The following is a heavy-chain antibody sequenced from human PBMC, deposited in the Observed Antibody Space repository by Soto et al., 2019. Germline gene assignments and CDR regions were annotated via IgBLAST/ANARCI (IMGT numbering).Heavy chain of an antibody. CDR3: AARVGGIGWYWLDI. CDR1: GFTFRSSA. D-gene: IGHD6-19*01. V-gene: IGHV1-58*01. CDR2: IVLGNGNT. J-gene: IGHJ4*02. Sequence: SVKVSCKASGFTFRSSAVQWVRQVRGQRLEWMGWIVLGNGNTNYAQNFQDRVTITRDMSTSTAYMEVRSLGYEDTAVYYCAARVGGIGWYWLDIWGQGTLVTVSS.